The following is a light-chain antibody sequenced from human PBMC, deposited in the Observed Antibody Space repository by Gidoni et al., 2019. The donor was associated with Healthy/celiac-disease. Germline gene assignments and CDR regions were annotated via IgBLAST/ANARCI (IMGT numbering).Light chain of an antibody. CDR3: QQYDNLLPIT. J-gene: IGKJ5*01. CDR2: DAS. Sequence: DIQMTQSPSSLSASVGDRVTITCQAIQDISNYLNWYQQKPGKAPKLLIYDASNLETGVPARCSGSGSGTDFTFTISSLQPEEIATYYCQQYDNLLPITFGQGTRLEIK. V-gene: IGKV1-33*01. CDR1: QDISNY.